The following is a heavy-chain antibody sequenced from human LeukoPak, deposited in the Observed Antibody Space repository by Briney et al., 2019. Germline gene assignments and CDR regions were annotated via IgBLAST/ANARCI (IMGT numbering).Heavy chain of an antibody. D-gene: IGHD2-21*01. V-gene: IGHV1-58*01. CDR2: IVVGSGNT. CDR1: GFTFTSSA. J-gene: IGHJ4*02. CDR3: AASYCGGDCYFDY. Sequence: SVKVFCKASGFTFTSSAVQWVRQARGQRLEWIGWIVVGSGNTNYAQKFQERVTITRDMSTSTAYMELSSLRSEDTAVYYCAASYCGGDCYFDYWGQGTLVTVSS.